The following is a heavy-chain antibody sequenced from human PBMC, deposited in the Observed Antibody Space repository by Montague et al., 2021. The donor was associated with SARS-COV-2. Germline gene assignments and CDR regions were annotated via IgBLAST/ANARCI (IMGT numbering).Heavy chain of an antibody. J-gene: IGHJ5*02. CDR1: GGSFSGYY. CDR2: INDSGST. CDR3: ARAAGYNWNYGYNWFDP. Sequence: SETLSLTCAVYGGSFSGYYWGWIRQPPGKGREWIGEINDSGSTYYNPSLKSRVTISVDTSKNQFSLKLSSVTAADTAVYYCARAAGYNWNYGYNWFDPWGQGTLVTVSS. V-gene: IGHV4-34*01. D-gene: IGHD1-7*01.